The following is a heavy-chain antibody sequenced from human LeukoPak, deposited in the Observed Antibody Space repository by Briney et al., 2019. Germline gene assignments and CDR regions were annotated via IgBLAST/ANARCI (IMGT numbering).Heavy chain of an antibody. J-gene: IGHJ4*02. CDR3: ARINWNDEGH. CDR1: GGSISSTTYY. Sequence: SETLSLTCTVSGGSISSTTYYWGWIRQPPGKGLEWIGTVSYSGTTYYNPSLKSRVTISVDTSKNQFSLKLSSVTVADTAVYYCARINWNDEGHWGQGTPVTVSS. CDR2: VSYSGTT. D-gene: IGHD1-1*01. V-gene: IGHV4-39*07.